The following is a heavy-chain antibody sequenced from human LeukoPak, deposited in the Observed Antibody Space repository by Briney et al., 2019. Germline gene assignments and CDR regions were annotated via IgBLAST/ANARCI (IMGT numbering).Heavy chain of an antibody. V-gene: IGHV4-59*01. CDR2: IYSTGIT. J-gene: IGHJ4*01. Sequence: KPSETLSLTCTVSGGSISGYYWSWIRQPPGKGLELIGYIYSTGITDYNPSLKSRVTISVDTSKNQFSLKLSSVTAADTAVYYCARFIGSSGYYDYWGHGTLVTVPP. D-gene: IGHD3-22*01. CDR1: GGSISGYY. CDR3: ARFIGSSGYYDY.